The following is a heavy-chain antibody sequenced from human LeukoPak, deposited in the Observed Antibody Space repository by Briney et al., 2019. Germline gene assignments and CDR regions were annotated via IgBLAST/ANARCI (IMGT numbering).Heavy chain of an antibody. CDR1: GFTFSSYG. D-gene: IGHD3-22*01. Sequence: PGGSLRLSCAASGFTFSSYGMHWVRQAPGKGLEWVAVIWYDGSNKYYADSVKGRFTISRDNSKNTLYLQMNSLRAEDTAVYYCARDRKPYYCDSSGYLYWGQGTLVTVSS. CDR2: IWYDGSNK. J-gene: IGHJ4*02. CDR3: ARDRKPYYCDSSGYLY. V-gene: IGHV3-33*01.